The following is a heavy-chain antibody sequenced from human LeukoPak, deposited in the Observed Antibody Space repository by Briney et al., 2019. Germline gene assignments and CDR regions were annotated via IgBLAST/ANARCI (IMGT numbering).Heavy chain of an antibody. CDR1: GFTVSNNY. Sequence: GGSLRLSCAASGFTVSNNYLHWVHQAPGKGLEWVSVIYSGGTTYYANSVKGRFTISRDSSKNTMYLQMNSLRVEDTAMYYCGRDVGPWGQGTLVTVSS. CDR3: GRDVGP. V-gene: IGHV3-53*01. CDR2: IYSGGTT. J-gene: IGHJ5*02.